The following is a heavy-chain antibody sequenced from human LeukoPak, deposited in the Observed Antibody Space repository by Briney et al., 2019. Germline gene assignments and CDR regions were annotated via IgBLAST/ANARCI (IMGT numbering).Heavy chain of an antibody. J-gene: IGHJ5*02. Sequence: ASVKVSCKASGYTFTGYYMHWVRQAPGQGLEWMGWINPNSGNTGYAQKFQGRVTMTRNTSISTAYMELSSLRSEDTAVYYCARGIAVAGNWFDPWGQGTLVTVSS. CDR2: INPNSGNT. V-gene: IGHV1-8*02. CDR1: GYTFTGYY. D-gene: IGHD6-19*01. CDR3: ARGIAVAGNWFDP.